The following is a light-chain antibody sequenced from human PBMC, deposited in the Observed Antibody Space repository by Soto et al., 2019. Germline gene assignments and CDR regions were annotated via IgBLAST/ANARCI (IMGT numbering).Light chain of an antibody. CDR3: QQYGSSPPYT. CDR1: QSVSSSY. CDR2: GAS. J-gene: IGKJ2*01. Sequence: EIVLTQSPGTLSLSPGERATLSCRASQSVSSSYFAWYQRKPGQAPRLLIYGASSRATGIPDRFSGSGSGTDFTITISRLEPEDFAVYYCQQYGSSPPYTFGQGTKLEIK. V-gene: IGKV3-20*01.